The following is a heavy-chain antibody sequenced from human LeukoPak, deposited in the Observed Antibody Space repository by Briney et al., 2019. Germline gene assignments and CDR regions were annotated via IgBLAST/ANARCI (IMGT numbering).Heavy chain of an antibody. D-gene: IGHD3-10*02. CDR3: ARVRVLLCNYYFDY. Sequence: ASVKVSCKASGYTFTGYYMHWVRQAPGQGLEWMGRINPNSGGTNYAQKFQGRVTMTRDTPISTAYMELSRLRSDDTAVYYCARVRVLLCNYYFDYWGQGTLVTVSS. CDR1: GYTFTGYY. V-gene: IGHV1-2*06. CDR2: INPNSGGT. J-gene: IGHJ4*02.